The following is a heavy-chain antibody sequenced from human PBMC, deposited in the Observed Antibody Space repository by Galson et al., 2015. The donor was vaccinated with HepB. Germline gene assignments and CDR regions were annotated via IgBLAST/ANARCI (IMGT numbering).Heavy chain of an antibody. Sequence: SVKVSCKASGYTFTSYAMHWVRQAPGQRLEWMGWINAGNGNTKYSQKFQGRVTITRDTSASTAYMELSSLRSEDTAVYYCARDLWGRYYDSSGYCAFDIWGQGTMVTVSS. CDR2: INAGNGNT. V-gene: IGHV1-3*01. CDR1: GYTFTSYA. J-gene: IGHJ3*02. D-gene: IGHD3-22*01. CDR3: ARDLWGRYYDSSGYCAFDI.